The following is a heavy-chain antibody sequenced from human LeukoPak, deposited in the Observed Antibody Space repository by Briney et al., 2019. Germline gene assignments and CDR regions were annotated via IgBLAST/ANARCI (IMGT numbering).Heavy chain of an antibody. D-gene: IGHD1-14*01. CDR2: IYSGGST. CDR1: GFTVSSNY. J-gene: IGHJ4*02. V-gene: IGHV3-53*01. Sequence: QPGRSLRLSCAASGFTVSSNYMSWVRQAPGKGLEWVSVIYSGGSTYYADSVKGRFTISRDNSKNTLYLQMNSLRAEDTAVYYCARGAPSGGNLFEYWGQGTLVTVSS. CDR3: ARGAPSGGNLFEY.